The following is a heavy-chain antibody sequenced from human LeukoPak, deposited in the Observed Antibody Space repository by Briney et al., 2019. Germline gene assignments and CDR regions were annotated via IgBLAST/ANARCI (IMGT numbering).Heavy chain of an antibody. Sequence: GGSLRLSCAASESTFSDYAMTWVRQAPGKGLEWVSTITASGDRTFYADAVKGRFTISRDNSKNILNLQMNSLRVEDTAVYYCARDQWVPTMGHGLDIWGPGTIVAVSS. J-gene: IGHJ3*02. V-gene: IGHV3-23*01. CDR1: ESTFSDYA. CDR2: ITASGDRT. D-gene: IGHD5-12*01. CDR3: ARDQWVPTMGHGLDI.